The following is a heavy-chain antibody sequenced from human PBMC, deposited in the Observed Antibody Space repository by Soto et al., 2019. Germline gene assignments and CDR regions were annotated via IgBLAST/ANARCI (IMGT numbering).Heavy chain of an antibody. D-gene: IGHD3-10*01. CDR1: GGSISSGGYY. J-gene: IGHJ4*02. CDR2: IYYSGST. V-gene: IGHV4-31*03. Sequence: SETLSLTCTVSGGSISSGGYYWSWIRQHPGKGLEWIGYIYYSGSTYYNPSLKSRVTISVDTSKNQFSLKLSSVTAADTAVYYCERLSFGELLSVFDYWGQGTLVTVSS. CDR3: ERLSFGELLSVFDY.